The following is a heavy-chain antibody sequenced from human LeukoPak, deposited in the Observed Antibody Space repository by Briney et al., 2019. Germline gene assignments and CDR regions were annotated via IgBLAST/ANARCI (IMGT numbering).Heavy chain of an antibody. V-gene: IGHV4-59*11. CDR3: ARMVSGWKNNYFDY. CDR1: GGSISSHY. CDR2: IYYSGST. Sequence: SETLSLTCTVSGGSISSHYWSWIRQPPGKGLEWIGYIYYSGSTNYNPSLKSRVTISVDTSKNQFSLKLNSVTAADTAVYYCARMVSGWKNNYFDYWGQGTLVTVSS. D-gene: IGHD6-19*01. J-gene: IGHJ4*02.